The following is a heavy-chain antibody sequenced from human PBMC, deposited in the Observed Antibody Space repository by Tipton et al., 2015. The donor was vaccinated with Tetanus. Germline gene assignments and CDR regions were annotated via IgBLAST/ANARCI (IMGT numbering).Heavy chain of an antibody. J-gene: IGHJ2*01. CDR2: VYFEGST. D-gene: IGHD4-23*01. Sequence: TLSLTCSVSGGSISDKKYYWGWIRQPPGKGLEWIASVYFEGSTYYSPSLKSRVIIAVDTAQNLFSLRLTSVTAADTAVYYCATMTPVDWYFDLWGRGTLVTVSS. V-gene: IGHV4-39*01. CDR3: ATMTPVDWYFDL. CDR1: GGSISDKKYY.